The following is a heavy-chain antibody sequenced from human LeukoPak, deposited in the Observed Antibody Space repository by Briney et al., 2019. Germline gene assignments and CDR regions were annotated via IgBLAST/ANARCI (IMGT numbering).Heavy chain of an antibody. D-gene: IGHD6-13*01. Sequence: ASVKVSCKASGYTFTSYYMHWVRQAPGQGLEWMGIINPSGGNTNYAQKFQGRVTMTRDMSTSTAYMELSSLRSEDTAVYYCARDVIAARAIDYWGQGTLVTVSS. J-gene: IGHJ4*02. V-gene: IGHV1-46*01. CDR3: ARDVIAARAIDY. CDR2: INPSGGNT. CDR1: GYTFTSYY.